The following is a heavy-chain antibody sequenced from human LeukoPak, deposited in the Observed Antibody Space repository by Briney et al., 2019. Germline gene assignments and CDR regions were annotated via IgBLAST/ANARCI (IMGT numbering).Heavy chain of an antibody. CDR2: INPNSGGT. D-gene: IGHD2-2*01. J-gene: IGHJ4*02. CDR1: GYTFTGYY. Sequence: HWASVTVSCKASGYTFTGYYMHWVRQAPGQGLEWMGWINPNSGGTNYAQKFQGRVTMTRDTSITTAYMGLSRLRSDDTAVYYCSRGGYQLPYDYWGQGTLVTVSS. CDR3: SRGGYQLPYDY. V-gene: IGHV1-2*02.